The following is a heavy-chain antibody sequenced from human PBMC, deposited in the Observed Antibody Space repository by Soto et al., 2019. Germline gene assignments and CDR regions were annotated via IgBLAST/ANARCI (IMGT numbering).Heavy chain of an antibody. CDR3: AKEGSGASWSGAFDI. D-gene: IGHD2-15*01. CDR2: ISGDGGRT. Sequence: GGSLRLSCAASGFTFDDYAMHWVRQAPGKGLEWVSLISGDGGRTYYADSVKGRFTISRDNSKNSLYLQMNSLRTEDPALYYCAKEGSGASWSGAFDIWGQGTMVTVSS. V-gene: IGHV3-43*02. CDR1: GFTFDDYA. J-gene: IGHJ3*02.